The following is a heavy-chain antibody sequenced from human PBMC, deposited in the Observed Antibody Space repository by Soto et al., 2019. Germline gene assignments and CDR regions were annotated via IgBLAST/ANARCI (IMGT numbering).Heavy chain of an antibody. Sequence: PSETLSLTCAVSGDSISRGYYWAWVRQAPGKGLEWVSSISSSSSYIYYADSVKGRFTISRDNAKNSLYLQMNSLRAEDTAVYYCARAESIYDILTGYPLTYYGMDVWGQGTTVTVSS. CDR1: GDSISRGYY. D-gene: IGHD3-9*01. CDR3: ARAESIYDILTGYPLTYYGMDV. CDR2: ISSSSSYI. J-gene: IGHJ6*02. V-gene: IGHV3-21*01.